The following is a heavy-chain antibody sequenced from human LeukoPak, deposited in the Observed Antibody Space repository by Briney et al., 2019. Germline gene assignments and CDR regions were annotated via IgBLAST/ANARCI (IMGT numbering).Heavy chain of an antibody. CDR2: INPNSGGT. CDR1: GYTFTGYH. J-gene: IGHJ3*02. Sequence: ASVKVSCKASGYTFTGYHMHWVRQAPGQGLEWMGWINPNSGGTNYAQKFQGRVTMTRDTSISTAYMELSRLRSDDTAVYYCARADIMITFGGVMSDAFDIWGQGTMVTVSS. D-gene: IGHD3-16*01. CDR3: ARADIMITFGGVMSDAFDI. V-gene: IGHV1-2*02.